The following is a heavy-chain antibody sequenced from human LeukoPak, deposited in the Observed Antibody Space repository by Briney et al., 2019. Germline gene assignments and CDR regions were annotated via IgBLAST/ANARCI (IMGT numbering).Heavy chain of an antibody. D-gene: IGHD4-17*01. J-gene: IGHJ4*02. V-gene: IGHV3-73*01. CDR2: IRSKANSYAT. Sequence: GGSLKLSCAASGFTFSGSAMHWVRQASGKGLEWVGRIRSKANSYATAYAASVKGRFTISRDDSKNTAYLQMNSLTTEDTALYYCTSGDYGDYYFDYWGQGTLVTVSS. CDR1: GFTFSGSA. CDR3: TSGDYGDYYFDY.